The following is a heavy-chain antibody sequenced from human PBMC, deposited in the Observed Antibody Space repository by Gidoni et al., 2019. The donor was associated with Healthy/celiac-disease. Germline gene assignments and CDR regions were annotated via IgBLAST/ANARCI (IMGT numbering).Heavy chain of an antibody. D-gene: IGHD3-22*01. Sequence: QVQLVESGGGVVQPGRSLRLSCAAPGFTFSRYAMHWVRQAPGKGLEWLAVISYDGSNKYYADSVKGRFTISRDNSKNTLYLQMNSLRAEDTAVYYCARDGSYDSSGYCYDYWGQGTLVTVSS. CDR3: ARDGSYDSSGYCYDY. CDR1: GFTFSRYA. J-gene: IGHJ4*02. CDR2: ISYDGSNK. V-gene: IGHV3-30*04.